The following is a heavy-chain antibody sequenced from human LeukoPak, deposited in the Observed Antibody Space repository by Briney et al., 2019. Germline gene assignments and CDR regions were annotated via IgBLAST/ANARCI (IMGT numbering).Heavy chain of an antibody. CDR1: GGSFSGYG. D-gene: IGHD4-17*01. CDR2: IDQSGST. V-gene: IGHV4-34*01. J-gene: IGHJ2*01. Sequence: SSETLSLTCAVYGGSFSGYGWSWVRQAPGKGLEWVGDIDQSGSTNYNPSFKSRVTISTDTSKIQLSLKVRSVTAADTAIYYCARRGDGDYSTRYFDPWGRGTLVTVSS. CDR3: ARRGDGDYSTRYFDP.